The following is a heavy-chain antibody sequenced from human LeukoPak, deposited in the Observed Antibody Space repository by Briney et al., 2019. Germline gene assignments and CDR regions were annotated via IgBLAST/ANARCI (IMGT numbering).Heavy chain of an antibody. V-gene: IGHV4-39*01. CDR2: IYYSGST. CDR1: GGSITSYY. J-gene: IGHJ3*02. CDR3: ARQVTTVTTGAFDI. Sequence: SETLSLTCSVSGGSITSYYWGWIRQPPGKGLEWIGSIYYSGSTYYNPTLKSRVTLSVDTSKDQFSLKLSSVTAADTAVYYCARQVTTVTTGAFDIWGQGTMVTVSS. D-gene: IGHD4-17*01.